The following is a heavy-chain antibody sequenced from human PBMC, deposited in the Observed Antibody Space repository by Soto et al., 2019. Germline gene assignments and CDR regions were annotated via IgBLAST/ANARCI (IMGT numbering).Heavy chain of an antibody. V-gene: IGHV1-69*02. CDR3: ATNYGSGYRAFDF. J-gene: IGHJ4*02. D-gene: IGHD3-10*01. CDR1: GDTFSFYT. Sequence: ASVKVSCKASGDTFSFYTINWVRQAPGLGLEWLGRINPILSMSNYAQYFHGRVTITADKSTSTAYMELSSLRSEDTAMYYCATNYGSGYRAFDFWGQGALVTVSS. CDR2: INPILSMS.